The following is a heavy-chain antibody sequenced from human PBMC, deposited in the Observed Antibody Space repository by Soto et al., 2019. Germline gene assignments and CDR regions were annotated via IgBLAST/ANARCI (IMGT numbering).Heavy chain of an antibody. V-gene: IGHV3-15*01. J-gene: IGHJ4*02. Sequence: EVQLEESGGGPVEPGGSLRLSCAASGFTLSNAWMNWVRRTPGRGLEWVGRIKSRSDGGTPDYGAPVKGRFTISRDDSLNTVYLQMNSLTAEDTGVYYCTTDTRRISVFGVPWDSWGQGTLVTVSS. CDR2: IKSRSDGGTP. D-gene: IGHD3-3*01. CDR1: GFTLSNAW. CDR3: TTDTRRISVFGVPWDS.